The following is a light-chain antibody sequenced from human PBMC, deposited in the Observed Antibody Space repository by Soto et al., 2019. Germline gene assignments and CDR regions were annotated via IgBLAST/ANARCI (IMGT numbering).Light chain of an antibody. V-gene: IGKV3-15*01. CDR3: QQYNNWPPIT. J-gene: IGKJ5*01. Sequence: EIVMTQSPATLSVSPGERATLSCRASQSVSTNLAWYQQKPGQAPRLLIYGASTRATGIPARFSGSGSGTDFTLTISSRQSEDVAVYYCQQYNNWPPITFGQGTRLEIK. CDR2: GAS. CDR1: QSVSTN.